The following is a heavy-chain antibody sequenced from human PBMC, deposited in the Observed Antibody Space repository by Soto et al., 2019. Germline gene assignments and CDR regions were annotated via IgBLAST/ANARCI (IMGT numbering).Heavy chain of an antibody. V-gene: IGHV1-46*03. CDR1: GYTFTSYY. D-gene: IGHD1-7*01. J-gene: IGHJ4*02. Sequence: ASVKVSCKASGYTFTSYYMHWVRQAPGQGLEWMGIINPSGGSTSYAQKFQGRVTMTRDTSTSTVYMELSSLRSEDTAVYYCARDGYNWNYRTYFDYWGQGTLVTVSS. CDR3: ARDGYNWNYRTYFDY. CDR2: INPSGGST.